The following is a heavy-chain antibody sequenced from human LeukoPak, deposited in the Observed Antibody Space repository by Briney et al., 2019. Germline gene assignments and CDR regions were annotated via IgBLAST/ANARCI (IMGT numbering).Heavy chain of an antibody. CDR1: GFTFSSYE. J-gene: IGHJ4*02. Sequence: AGGSLRLSCAASGFTFSSYEMNWVRQAPGKGLGWVSYISSSGSTIYYADSVKGRFTISRDNAKNSLYLQMNSLRVEDTAVYYCAREGYDSSGRELPLDYWGQGTLVTVSS. V-gene: IGHV3-48*03. CDR2: ISSSGSTI. D-gene: IGHD3-22*01. CDR3: AREGYDSSGRELPLDY.